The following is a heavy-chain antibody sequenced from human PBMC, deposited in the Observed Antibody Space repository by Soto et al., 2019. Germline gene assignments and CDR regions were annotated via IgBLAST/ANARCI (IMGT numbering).Heavy chain of an antibody. D-gene: IGHD6-19*01. Sequence: QVQLVESGGGVVQPGRSLRLSCAASGFTFSSYAMHWVRQAPGKGLEWVAVISYDGGNKYYADSVKGRFTISRDNSKNTLYLQMNSLRAEDTAVYYCARDRDSSGWYGFDYWGQGTLVTVSS. V-gene: IGHV3-30-3*01. CDR1: GFTFSSYA. CDR3: ARDRDSSGWYGFDY. J-gene: IGHJ4*02. CDR2: ISYDGGNK.